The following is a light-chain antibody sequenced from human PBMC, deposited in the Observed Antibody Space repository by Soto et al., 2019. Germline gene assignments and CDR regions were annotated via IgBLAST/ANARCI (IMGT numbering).Light chain of an antibody. CDR3: QQYNNVPIT. J-gene: IGKJ5*01. CDR1: QDIGNY. V-gene: IGKV1-33*01. Sequence: DIQMTQSPSSLSASVGDRVTITCQASQDIGNYLNWYKQKPGKAPKLLIYEASNSETGVPSRFSGSGSGTDFTFTIRSLQPEDFATYYCQQYNNVPITFSQGTRLEIK. CDR2: EAS.